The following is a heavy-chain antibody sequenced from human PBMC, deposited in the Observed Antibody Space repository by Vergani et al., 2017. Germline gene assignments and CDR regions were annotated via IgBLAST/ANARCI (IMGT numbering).Heavy chain of an antibody. D-gene: IGHD5-12*01. Sequence: EVQLLESGGDLVQPGGSLRLSCAASGFTFNHYAMNWVRQAPGKGLERVSGISGSGGSTYYAGSVKGRFTISRDSSNNTLYLQMNSLSAGDTAVYYCAKANPRNSGYDYLYYYHAMDVWGQGTTVTVSS. CDR1: GFTFNHYA. CDR3: AKANPRNSGYDYLYYYHAMDV. J-gene: IGHJ6*02. V-gene: IGHV3-23*01. CDR2: ISGSGGST.